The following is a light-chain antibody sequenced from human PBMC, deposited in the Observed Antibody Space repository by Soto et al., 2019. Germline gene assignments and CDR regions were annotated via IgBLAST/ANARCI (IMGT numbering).Light chain of an antibody. CDR2: AAS. CDR3: QQADSFPIT. V-gene: IGKV1-39*01. CDR1: QTIGNY. J-gene: IGKJ5*01. Sequence: SQMTQAPSSLPASVGDRVTIPCRASQTIGNYLNWYQQRAGKAPNLLISAASTLQSGVPSRFSGSGSGTNFTLTISSLQPEDFATYYCQQADSFPITFGQGTRLENK.